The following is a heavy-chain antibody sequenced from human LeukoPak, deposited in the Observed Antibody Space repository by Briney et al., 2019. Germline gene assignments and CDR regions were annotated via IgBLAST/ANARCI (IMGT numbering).Heavy chain of an antibody. D-gene: IGHD1-1*01. CDR2: ISNSGGST. CDR3: VANWNGDH. Sequence: SGGSLRLSCAASGFTFSDYAMIWVRQAPGKGLEWVSSISNSGGSTDSADSVKGRFSISRDNSKNMLYLQMNSLRAEDTAVYYCVANWNGDHWGQGTLVTVSS. J-gene: IGHJ4*02. CDR1: GFTFSDYA. V-gene: IGHV3-23*01.